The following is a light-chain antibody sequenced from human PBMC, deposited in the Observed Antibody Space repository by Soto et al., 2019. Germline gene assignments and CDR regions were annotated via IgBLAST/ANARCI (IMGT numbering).Light chain of an antibody. CDR3: QHRSNWPST. CDR1: QSVSSY. J-gene: IGKJ4*01. Sequence: EIVLTQSPATLSLSPGERATLSCRASQSVSSYLAWYQQKPGHAPRLLIYDASNRATGIPARFSGSGSGTDFTLTITSLEPEDFAVYYFQHRSNWPSTCGGGTKVEIK. V-gene: IGKV3-11*01. CDR2: DAS.